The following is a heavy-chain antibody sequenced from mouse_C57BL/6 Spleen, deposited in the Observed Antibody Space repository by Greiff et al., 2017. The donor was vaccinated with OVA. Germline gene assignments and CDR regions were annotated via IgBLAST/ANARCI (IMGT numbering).Heavy chain of an antibody. CDR1: GYSITSGYY. J-gene: IGHJ2*01. V-gene: IGHV3-6*01. CDR3: ARDDYGSSLFNY. D-gene: IGHD1-1*01. Sequence: EVQLLESGPGLVKPSQSLSLTCSVTGYSITSGYYWNWIRQFPGNKLEWMGYISYDGSNNYNPSLKNRISITRDTSKNQFFLKLNSVTTEDTATYYCARDDYGSSLFNYWGQGTTLTVSS. CDR2: ISYDGSN.